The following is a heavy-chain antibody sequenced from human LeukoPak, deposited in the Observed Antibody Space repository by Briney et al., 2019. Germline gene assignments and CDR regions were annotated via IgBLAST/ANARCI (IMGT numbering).Heavy chain of an antibody. CDR2: ISGSGGDT. CDR1: GFTFSDYY. V-gene: IGHV3-23*01. Sequence: PGGSLRLSCAASGFTFSDYYMSWIRQAPGKGLEWVSAISGSGGDTHYADSVRGRFTISRDNSMNTLYLQMNSLRAEDTAVYYCAKGPRTVRTVGKQDPDHWGQGTLVTVSS. J-gene: IGHJ4*02. D-gene: IGHD4-23*01. CDR3: AKGPRTVRTVGKQDPDH.